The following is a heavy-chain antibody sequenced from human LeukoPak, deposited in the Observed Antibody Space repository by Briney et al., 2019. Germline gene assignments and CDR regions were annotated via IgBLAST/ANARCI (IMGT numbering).Heavy chain of an antibody. CDR3: ARGGMLFYYYYMDV. CDR2: ISSSSSYI. J-gene: IGHJ6*03. CDR1: GFTFSSYW. Sequence: GGSLRLSCAASGFTFSSYWMSWVRQAPGKGLEWVSFISSSSSYIYYADSVKGRFTISRDNAKNSLYLQMNSLRAEDTAVYYCARGGMLFYYYYMDVWGKGTTVTISS. V-gene: IGHV3-21*04. D-gene: IGHD2-8*01.